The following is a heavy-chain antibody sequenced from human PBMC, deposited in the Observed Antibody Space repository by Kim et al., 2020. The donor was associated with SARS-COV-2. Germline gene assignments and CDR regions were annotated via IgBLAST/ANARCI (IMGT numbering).Heavy chain of an antibody. J-gene: IGHJ4*02. D-gene: IGHD1-26*01. V-gene: IGHV4-59*13. CDR2: IYYSGDI. Sequence: SETLSLTCSVSGVSISSSYWSWFRQPPGKGLEYIGYIYYSGDINHNPSLKSRATISMDTSKNQFSLKLSSVTAADTAAYYCARGSGRDAYSRREGVQGT. CDR3: ARGSGRDAYSRRE. CDR1: GVSISSSY.